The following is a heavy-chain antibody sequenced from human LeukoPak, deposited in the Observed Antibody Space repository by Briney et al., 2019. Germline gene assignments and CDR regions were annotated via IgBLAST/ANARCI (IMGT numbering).Heavy chain of an antibody. CDR3: ARRKEVQTTFDC. V-gene: IGHV3-7*01. J-gene: IGHJ4*02. Sequence: GGSLRLSCAASGFIFSNYYMGWVRQAPGKELEWVANIQEDGSATYYVDSVKGRFTISRDNTKNSLDLQMNSLRAEDTAVYFCARRKEVQTTFDCWGQGTLVTVSS. CDR1: GFIFSNYY. CDR2: IQEDGSAT. D-gene: IGHD1-14*01.